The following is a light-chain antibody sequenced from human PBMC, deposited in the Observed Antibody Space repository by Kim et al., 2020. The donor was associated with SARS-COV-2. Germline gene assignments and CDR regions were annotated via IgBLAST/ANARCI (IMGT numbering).Light chain of an antibody. CDR1: QSINKW. CDR3: QQYSEYPYT. CDR2: RAS. J-gene: IGKJ2*01. V-gene: IGKV1-5*03. Sequence: SASVGDRVTITGRASQSINKWLAWYQKKPGKAPNLLIYRASTLESGVPSRFSGSVSGTDFTLTLSSLQPDDFATYYCQQYSEYPYTFGQGTKLEI.